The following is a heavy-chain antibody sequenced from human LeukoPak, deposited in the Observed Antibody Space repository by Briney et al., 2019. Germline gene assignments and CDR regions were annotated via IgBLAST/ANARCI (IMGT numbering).Heavy chain of an antibody. J-gene: IGHJ4*02. Sequence: GGSLRLSCAASGFTFTTYWMGWVRQAPGKGLEWVANINQDGTEKFYVDSVKGRFTISRDNAKNSLYLQMNSLRAEDTAVYYCASRQVVGATREFWGQGTLVTVSS. CDR3: ASRQVVGATREF. V-gene: IGHV3-7*01. CDR2: INQDGTEK. CDR1: GFTFTTYW. D-gene: IGHD1-26*01.